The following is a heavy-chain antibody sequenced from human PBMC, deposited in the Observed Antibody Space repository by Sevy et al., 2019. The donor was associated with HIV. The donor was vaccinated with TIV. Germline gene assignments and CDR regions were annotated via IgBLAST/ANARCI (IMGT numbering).Heavy chain of an antibody. D-gene: IGHD2-21*02. J-gene: IGHJ6*03. V-gene: IGHV6-1*01. CDR3: ARDLGLVTGMDV. CDR1: GDSVSSSRAA. Sequence: KQSQTVSLTCAISGDSVSSSRAAWNWIRQSPSRGLEWLGRTYYRSKWYNRYAVSVQSRITINPDTSKNHFSLQLNSVTPEDTAVYYCARDLGLVTGMDVWGKGTTVTVSS. CDR2: TYYRSKWYN.